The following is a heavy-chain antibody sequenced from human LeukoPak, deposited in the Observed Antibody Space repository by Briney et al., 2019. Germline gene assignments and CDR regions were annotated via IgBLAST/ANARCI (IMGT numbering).Heavy chain of an antibody. CDR2: ISAYNGVT. D-gene: IGHD6-6*01. V-gene: IGHV1-18*01. CDR1: GYTFTSYG. Sequence: ASVKVSCKASGYTFTSYGIFWVRQAPGQGLEWMGWISAYNGVTSYAQKLQDRVTMTTDTSTSTVYMELRSLRSDDTAVYYCARVNIAAPDYWGQGTLVTVSS. J-gene: IGHJ4*02. CDR3: ARVNIAAPDY.